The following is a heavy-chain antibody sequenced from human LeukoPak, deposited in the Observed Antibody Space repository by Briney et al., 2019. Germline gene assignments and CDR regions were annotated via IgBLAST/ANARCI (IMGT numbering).Heavy chain of an antibody. D-gene: IGHD3-3*01. J-gene: IGHJ6*02. CDR1: GFTFSSYE. CDR3: ARDRDPKYYDFWSGYYKGDYYYYYGMDA. V-gene: IGHV3-48*03. CDR2: ISSSGSTI. Sequence: GGSLRLSCAASGFTFSSYEMNWVRQAPGKGLEWVSYISSSGSTIYYADSVKGRFTISRDNAKNSLYLQMNSLRAEDAAVYYCARDRDPKYYDFWSGYYKGDYYYYYGMDAWGQGTTVTVSS.